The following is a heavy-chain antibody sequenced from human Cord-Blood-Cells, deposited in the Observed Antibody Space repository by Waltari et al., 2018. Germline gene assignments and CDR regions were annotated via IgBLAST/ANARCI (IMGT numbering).Heavy chain of an antibody. CDR2: ISYDGSNK. CDR1: GFTSSSYG. Sequence: QVQLVESGGGVVPPGRSLRLSCAASGFTSSSYGMHWLRQAPGKGLEWVAVISYDGSNKYYADSGKGRFTISRDNSKNTLYLQMNSLRAEDTAVYYCAKFPYGGNSDYWGQGTLVTVSS. D-gene: IGHD2-21*02. V-gene: IGHV3-30*18. J-gene: IGHJ4*02. CDR3: AKFPYGGNSDY.